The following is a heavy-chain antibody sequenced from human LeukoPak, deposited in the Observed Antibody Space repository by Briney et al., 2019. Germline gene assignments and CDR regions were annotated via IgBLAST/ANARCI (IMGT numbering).Heavy chain of an antibody. CDR1: GFTFDDYA. J-gene: IGHJ4*02. Sequence: GGSLRLSCAASGFTFDDYAMHWVRQAPGKGLEWVAGISWNSGSIGYADAVKGRCTISRDNAKNSLYLKMNSLRAEDTALYYRAKDTGSGSTSGIDYWGQGTLVTVSS. CDR3: AKDTGSGSTSGIDY. V-gene: IGHV3-9*01. D-gene: IGHD3-22*01. CDR2: ISWNSGSI.